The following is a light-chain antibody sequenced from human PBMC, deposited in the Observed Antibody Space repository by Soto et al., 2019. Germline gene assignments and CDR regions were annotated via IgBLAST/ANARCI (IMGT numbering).Light chain of an antibody. J-gene: IGKJ2*01. CDR1: QNIESW. CDR3: QQYNSYGVT. CDR2: KAS. V-gene: IGKV1-5*03. Sequence: DIQMTQSPSTLSASLRDRVTITCRASQNIESWLAWYQQKPGKPPKLLISKASTLASGGPPRFNGSGSGTEFTRTISSLQPDDVATYYGQQYNSYGVTIGQGTKLEMK.